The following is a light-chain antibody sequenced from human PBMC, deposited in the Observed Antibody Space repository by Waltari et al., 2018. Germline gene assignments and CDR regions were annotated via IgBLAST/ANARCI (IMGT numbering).Light chain of an antibody. V-gene: IGKV1-9*01. CDR1: QGISNY. J-gene: IGKJ1*01. CDR2: AAS. CDR3: QQLNSYQWT. Sequence: IQLTQYPSSLSASVGDRVTITCRASQGISNYVAWYQQKPGKAPKLLIYAASTLQSGVPSRFSGSGSGTDFTLTISSLQPEDFATYYCQQLNSYQWTFGQGTKVEIK.